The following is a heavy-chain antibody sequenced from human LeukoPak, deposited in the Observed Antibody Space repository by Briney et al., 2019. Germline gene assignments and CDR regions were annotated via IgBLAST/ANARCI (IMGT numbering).Heavy chain of an antibody. V-gene: IGHV3-23*01. D-gene: IGHD1-26*01. J-gene: IGHJ3*02. CDR3: AGMGAADAFDI. Sequence: GGSLRLSCAASGFTFSSYAMSWVRQAPGKGLEWVSGISGSGGGTYYADSVKGRFTISRDNSKNTLYAQMNSLRAEDTAVYYCAGMGAADAFDIWGQGTMVTVSS. CDR1: GFTFSSYA. CDR2: ISGSGGGT.